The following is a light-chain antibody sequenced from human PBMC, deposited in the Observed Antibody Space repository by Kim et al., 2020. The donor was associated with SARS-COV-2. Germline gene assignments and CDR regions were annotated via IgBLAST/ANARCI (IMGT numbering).Light chain of an antibody. CDR1: QSVSRH. Sequence: VTPQEDATLSCRASQSVSRHVAWYQQNPGQAPRLLIYDASTRATGLPARFSGSGSGTEFTLTISSLQSEDFAVYYCQQYYGWPLTFGGGTKVDIK. CDR2: DAS. V-gene: IGKV3-15*01. CDR3: QQYYGWPLT. J-gene: IGKJ4*01.